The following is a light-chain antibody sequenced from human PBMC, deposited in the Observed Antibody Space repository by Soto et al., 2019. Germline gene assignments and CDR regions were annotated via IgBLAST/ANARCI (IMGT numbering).Light chain of an antibody. V-gene: IGKV3-11*01. CDR2: YAS. J-gene: IGKJ2*01. CDR1: QSVSSY. Sequence: EIVLTQSPATLSLSPGERATLSCRASQSVSSYLAWYQQKPGQAPRRLIYYASTRATGIPARFSGSGSGTDLPLTISSLEPEDFAVYSCQQRSNWPQYTFGQGTKLEIK. CDR3: QQRSNWPQYT.